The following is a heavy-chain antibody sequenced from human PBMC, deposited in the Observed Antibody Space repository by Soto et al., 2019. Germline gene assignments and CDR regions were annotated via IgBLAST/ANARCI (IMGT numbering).Heavy chain of an antibody. CDR2: ISWNSGSI. D-gene: IGHD3-22*01. Sequence: GGSLRLSCAASGFTFDDYAMHWVRQAPGKGLEWVSGISWNSGSIGYADSVKGRFTISRDNAKNSLYLQMNSLRAEDTALYYCAKAPSGYYYFDYSGQGTLVTVAS. CDR1: GFTFDDYA. J-gene: IGHJ4*02. V-gene: IGHV3-9*01. CDR3: AKAPSGYYYFDY.